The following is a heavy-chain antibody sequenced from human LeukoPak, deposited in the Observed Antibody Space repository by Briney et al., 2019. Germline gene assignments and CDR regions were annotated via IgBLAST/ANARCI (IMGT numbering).Heavy chain of an antibody. CDR2: INSDGSST. J-gene: IGHJ4*02. Sequence: GGTLRLSCAASGFTFSSYWMHWVRQAPGKGLVWVSRINSDGSSTKYADSVKGRFTISRDNAKNTLYVQMNNLRAEDTAVYYCARVDPKAPGDYSWGRGTLVTVSS. D-gene: IGHD2-2*03. CDR1: GFTFSSYW. V-gene: IGHV3-74*03. CDR3: ARVDPKAPGDYS.